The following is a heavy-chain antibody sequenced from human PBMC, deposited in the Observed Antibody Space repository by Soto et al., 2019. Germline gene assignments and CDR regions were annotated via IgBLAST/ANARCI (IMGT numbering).Heavy chain of an antibody. CDR2: VYYSGST. Sequence: SETLSLTCTVSRGSISSSSYYWGWIRQPPGKGLEWIGGVYYSGSTYYNPSLKSRVTISIDTSKNQFSLKLSSVTAADTAVYYCARRYGSGFDYWGQGTLVTVSS. CDR1: RGSISSSSYY. V-gene: IGHV4-39*01. J-gene: IGHJ4*02. D-gene: IGHD3-10*01. CDR3: ARRYGSGFDY.